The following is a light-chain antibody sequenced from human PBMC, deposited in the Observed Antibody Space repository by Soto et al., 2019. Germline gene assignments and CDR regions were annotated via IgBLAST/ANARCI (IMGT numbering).Light chain of an antibody. CDR2: AAS. J-gene: IGKJ1*01. CDR1: QSIRRY. Sequence: DIQMTQSPSSLSAYVGDRVTITCRASQSIRRYLNWYQQKPGKAPKLLIYAASSLQSGVPSRFSGSGSGTDFTLAISSLQPEDFATYFCQQSYSTPVTFGQGTKVEIK. V-gene: IGKV1-39*01. CDR3: QQSYSTPVT.